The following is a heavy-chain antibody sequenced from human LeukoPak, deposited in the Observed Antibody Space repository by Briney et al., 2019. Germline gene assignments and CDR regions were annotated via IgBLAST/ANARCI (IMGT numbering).Heavy chain of an antibody. D-gene: IGHD5-12*01. CDR3: ATEKHVDIVATGEAFDL. CDR2: FDPEDGET. Sequence: ASVKVSCKVSGYSLIELSMHWVRQAPGKGLEWKGGFDPEDGETIYAQKFQGRVTMTEDTSSDTAYMKLSSLRSEDTAVYYCATEKHVDIVATGEAFDLWGQGTMVTVSS. J-gene: IGHJ3*01. V-gene: IGHV1-24*01. CDR1: GYSLIELS.